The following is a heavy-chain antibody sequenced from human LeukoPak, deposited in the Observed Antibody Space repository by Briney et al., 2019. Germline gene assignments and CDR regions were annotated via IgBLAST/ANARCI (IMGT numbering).Heavy chain of an antibody. Sequence: GGSLRLSCAASGFTFNSFAMNWVRQAPGKGLEWVAFTRSDGGDKRYADSVKGRFTISRDNSKNTLYLQLNSLRAEDTAVYYCAQDHCSGGRCSGNPGYWGQGTLVTVSS. CDR1: GFTFNSFA. CDR2: TRSDGGDK. CDR3: AQDHCSGGRCSGNPGY. J-gene: IGHJ4*02. V-gene: IGHV3-30*02. D-gene: IGHD2-15*01.